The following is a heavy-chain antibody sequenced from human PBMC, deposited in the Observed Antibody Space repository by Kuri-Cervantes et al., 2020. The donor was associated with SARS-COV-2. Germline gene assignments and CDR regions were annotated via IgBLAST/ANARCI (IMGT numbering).Heavy chain of an antibody. V-gene: IGHV1-8*02. Sequence: ASVKVSCKASGYTFTSYDINWVRQATGQGLEWMGWMNPNSGNTGYAQKFQGRVTMTRDTSISTAYMELSRLRSDDAAVYYCARDRSTIPDAFDIWGQGTMVTVSS. CDR2: MNPNSGNT. CDR1: GYTFTSYD. D-gene: IGHD2-2*01. J-gene: IGHJ3*02. CDR3: ARDRSTIPDAFDI.